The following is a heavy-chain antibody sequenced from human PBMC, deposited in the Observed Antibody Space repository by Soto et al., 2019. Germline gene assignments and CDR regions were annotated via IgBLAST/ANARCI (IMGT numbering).Heavy chain of an antibody. V-gene: IGHV3-48*01. CDR1: GFTCSSYS. D-gene: IGHD6-13*01. Sequence: EVPLVESGGGLVQPGGSLRLSCAASGFTCSSYSMNWVRRAPGKGLEWVSYISSSSSTIYYADSVKGRFTISRDNAKNSLYLQMNSLRAEDTAVYYCARHPERIAQIGWFDPWGQGTLVTVSS. CDR2: ISSSSSTI. J-gene: IGHJ5*02. CDR3: ARHPERIAQIGWFDP.